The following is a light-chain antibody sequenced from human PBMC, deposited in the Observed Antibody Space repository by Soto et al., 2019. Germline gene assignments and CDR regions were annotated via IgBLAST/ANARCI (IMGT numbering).Light chain of an antibody. CDR2: GTN. V-gene: IGLV1-40*01. CDR3: QSYDNSLSGSRV. CDR1: RSNIGAGYD. Sequence: QSVLTQPPSVSGAPGQRVTISCTGSRSNIGAGYDVRWYQQLPGTAPKLLIYGTNNRPSGVPDRFSGSKSGMSASLAITGLQAADEANYYCQSYDNSLSGSRVFGGGTKVTVL. J-gene: IGLJ3*02.